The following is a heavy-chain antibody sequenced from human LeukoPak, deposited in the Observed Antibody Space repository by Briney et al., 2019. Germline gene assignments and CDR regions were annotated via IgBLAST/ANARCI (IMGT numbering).Heavy chain of an antibody. CDR1: GFTFSSYA. V-gene: IGHV3-30-3*01. CDR3: ARDSGYFDY. J-gene: IGHJ4*02. CDR2: ISYDGSNK. Sequence: GGSLRLSCAASGFTFSSYAMHWVRQAPGKGLEWVAVISYDGSNKYYADSVKGRFTISRDNSKNTLYLQMNSLRAEDTAVYYCARDSGYFDYWGQGTLVTVSS. D-gene: IGHD6-25*01.